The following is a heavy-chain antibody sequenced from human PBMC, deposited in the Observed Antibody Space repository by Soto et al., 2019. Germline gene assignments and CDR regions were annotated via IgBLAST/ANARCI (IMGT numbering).Heavy chain of an antibody. Sequence: QVQLVQSGAEVKKPGSSVKVSCKASGGTFSSYAISWVRQAPGQGLEWMGGIIPIFGTANYAQKFQGRVTITEDKSTSTAYMELSSLRSEDTAVYYCPRGLPYESSGYLSAEYFQHWGQGTLVTVSS. CDR2: IIPIFGTA. J-gene: IGHJ1*01. CDR3: PRGLPYESSGYLSAEYFQH. D-gene: IGHD3-22*01. CDR1: GGTFSSYA. V-gene: IGHV1-69*06.